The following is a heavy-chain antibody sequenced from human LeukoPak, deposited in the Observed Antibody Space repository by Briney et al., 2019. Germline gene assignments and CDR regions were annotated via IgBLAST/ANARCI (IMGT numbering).Heavy chain of an antibody. CDR2: ISSNGGST. D-gene: IGHD3-3*01. CDR3: ARVRDYYYYYMDV. Sequence: GGSLRLSCAASGFTFSSYAMHWVRQAPGKGLEYVSAISSNGGSTYYANSVKGRFTISRDNSKNTLYLQMGSLRAEDMAVYYCARVRDYYYYYMDVWGKGTTVTISS. J-gene: IGHJ6*03. CDR1: GFTFSSYA. V-gene: IGHV3-64*01.